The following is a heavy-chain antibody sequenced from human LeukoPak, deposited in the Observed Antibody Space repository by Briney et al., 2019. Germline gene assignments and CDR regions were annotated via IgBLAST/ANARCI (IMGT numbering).Heavy chain of an antibody. J-gene: IGHJ4*02. D-gene: IGHD3-10*01. CDR2: IYTSGST. Sequence: SETLSLTCTVAGYAISSGYYWGWIRQPAGKGLEWIGRIYTSGSTNYNPSLKSRVTMSVDTSKNQFSLKLGSVTAADTAVYYCARDRRDGSGTDYWGQGTLVTVSS. CDR1: GYAISSGYY. CDR3: ARDRRDGSGTDY. V-gene: IGHV4-4*07.